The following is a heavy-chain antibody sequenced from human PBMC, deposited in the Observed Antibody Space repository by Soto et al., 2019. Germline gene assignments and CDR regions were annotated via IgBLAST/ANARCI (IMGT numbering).Heavy chain of an antibody. CDR1: GGSINSYF. V-gene: IGHV4-59*01. D-gene: IGHD3-10*01. Sequence: QVQLQESGPGLVRPSETLSLTCTVSGGSINSYFWSWIRQSPGKGLEWIGHISYSGSTSYSPSLKSRVSISVDTSKNQSSLEVHSVTAADTAWYYCARAGTNMVQFDYWGQGTLVTVSS. CDR3: ARAGTNMVQFDY. CDR2: ISYSGST. J-gene: IGHJ4*02.